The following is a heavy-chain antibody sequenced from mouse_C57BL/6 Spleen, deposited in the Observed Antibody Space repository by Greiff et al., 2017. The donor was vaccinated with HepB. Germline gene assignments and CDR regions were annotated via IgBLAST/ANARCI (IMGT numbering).Heavy chain of an antibody. Sequence: QVQLQQSGPELVKPGASVKISCKASGYAFSSSWMNWVKQRPGKGLEWIGRIYPGDGDTNYNGKFKGKATLTADKSSSTAYMQLSSLTSEDSAVYFCARWDYDLFAYWGQGTLVTVSA. CDR2: IYPGDGDT. CDR1: GYAFSSSW. J-gene: IGHJ3*01. CDR3: ARWDYDLFAY. D-gene: IGHD2-4*01. V-gene: IGHV1-82*01.